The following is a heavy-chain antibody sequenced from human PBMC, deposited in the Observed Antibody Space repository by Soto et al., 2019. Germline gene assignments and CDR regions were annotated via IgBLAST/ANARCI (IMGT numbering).Heavy chain of an antibody. J-gene: IGHJ6*02. CDR1: GYTFTGDY. CDR2: INPNSGGT. V-gene: IGHV1-2*02. CDR3: ARAVQYFYDSSGYYYGMDV. D-gene: IGHD3-22*01. Sequence: ASVKVSCKASGYTFTGDYMHWVRQAPGQGLEWMGWINPNSGGTNYAQKFQGRVTMTRDTSISTAFMELSRLRSDDTAVYYCARAVQYFYDSSGYYYGMDVWGQGTTVTVSS.